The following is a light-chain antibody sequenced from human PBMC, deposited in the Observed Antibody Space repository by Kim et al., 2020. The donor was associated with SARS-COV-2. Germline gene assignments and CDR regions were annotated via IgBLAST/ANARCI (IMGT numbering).Light chain of an antibody. CDR2: YVI. CDR1: SSDVGGYGL. V-gene: IGLV2-11*01. CDR3: CSYGGSYTWL. J-gene: IGLJ2*01. Sequence: QSALTQPRSVSGSPGQSFTISCTVTSSDVGGYGLVSWYQQLPGKAPTLIIFYVIARPSGVPDRFSASKSVNTASLSISGLQTKNEAEYYCCSYGGSYTWLFGGGTQLTVL.